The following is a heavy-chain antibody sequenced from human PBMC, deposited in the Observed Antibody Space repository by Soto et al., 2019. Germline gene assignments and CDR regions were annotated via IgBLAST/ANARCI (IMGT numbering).Heavy chain of an antibody. Sequence: QVLLQESGPGLVKPSETLSLSCTVSGDSISSYYWGWIRQPPGKEMEWIGYVSPIWGSAYNPSLQSRVAISLDTSKSQFSLELTSVTATDTAVYYCARQGFGELHGLVDVWGQGTTVTVSS. CDR1: GDSISSYY. V-gene: IGHV4-59*08. J-gene: IGHJ6*02. CDR3: ARQGFGELHGLVDV. CDR2: VSPIWGS. D-gene: IGHD3-10*01.